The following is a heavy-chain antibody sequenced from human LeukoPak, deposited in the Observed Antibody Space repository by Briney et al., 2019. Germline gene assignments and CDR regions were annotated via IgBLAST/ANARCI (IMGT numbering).Heavy chain of an antibody. D-gene: IGHD5-18*01. CDR3: ASGRGYSYGYYYYXYMDV. J-gene: IGHJ6*03. CDR2: INHSGST. V-gene: IGHV4-34*01. Sequence: SETLSLTCAVYGGSFSGYYWSWIRQPPGKGLEWIGEINHSGSTNYNPSLKSRVTISVDTSKNQFSLKLSSVTAADTAVYYCASGRGYSYGYYYYXYMDVXGKGTTVTVS. CDR1: GGSFSGYY.